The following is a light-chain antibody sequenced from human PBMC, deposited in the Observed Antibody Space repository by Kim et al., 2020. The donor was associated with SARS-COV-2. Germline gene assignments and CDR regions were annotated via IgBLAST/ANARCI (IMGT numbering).Light chain of an antibody. Sequence: SSELTQDPAVSVALGQTVRITCQGDSLRSYYASWYQQKPGQAPVLVIYGKNNRPSGIPDRFSGSSSGNTASLTITGAQAEDEADYYCNSRAVVFGGGT. J-gene: IGLJ2*01. CDR2: GKN. V-gene: IGLV3-19*01. CDR3: NSRAVV. CDR1: SLRSYY.